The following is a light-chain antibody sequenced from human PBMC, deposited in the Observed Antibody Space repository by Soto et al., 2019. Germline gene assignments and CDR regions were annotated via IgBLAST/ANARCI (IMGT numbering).Light chain of an antibody. CDR2: DAS. Sequence: EVVLTQSPGTLSLSPGERATLSCRASQSVSSSDLAWYQQKPGQAPRLLMYDASSRATGIPDRFSGSGSGTDFTLTISRLDPEDFAVYYCQLYGSSPRTFGQGTRLEIK. V-gene: IGKV3-20*01. CDR1: QSVSSSD. CDR3: QLYGSSPRT. J-gene: IGKJ5*01.